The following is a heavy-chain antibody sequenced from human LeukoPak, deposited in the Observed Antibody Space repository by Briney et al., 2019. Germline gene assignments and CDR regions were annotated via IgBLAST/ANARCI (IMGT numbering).Heavy chain of an antibody. V-gene: IGHV3-23*01. J-gene: IGHJ3*02. CDR1: GFTVSSNY. CDR2: ISGSGGST. CDR3: AKVSGIAVAIDAFDI. Sequence: GGSLRLSCAASGFTVSSNYMTWVRQAPGKGLEWVSAISGSGGSTYYADSVKGRFTISRDNSKNTLYLQMNSLRAEDTAVYYCAKVSGIAVAIDAFDIWGQGAMVTVSS. D-gene: IGHD6-19*01.